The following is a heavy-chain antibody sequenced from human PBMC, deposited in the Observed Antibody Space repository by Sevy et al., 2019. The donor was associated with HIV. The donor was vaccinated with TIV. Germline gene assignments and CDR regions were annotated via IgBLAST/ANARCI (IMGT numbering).Heavy chain of an antibody. CDR2: ISYDGSNK. Sequence: GGSLRLSCAASGFTFSSYARHWVRQAPGKGLEWVAVISYDGSNKYYADSVKGRFTISRDNSKNTLYLQMNSLRAEDTAVYYCARDGGGGYCSGGSCLYWFDPWGQGTLVTVSS. CDR3: ARDGGGGYCSGGSCLYWFDP. J-gene: IGHJ5*02. D-gene: IGHD2-15*01. CDR1: GFTFSSYA. V-gene: IGHV3-30-3*01.